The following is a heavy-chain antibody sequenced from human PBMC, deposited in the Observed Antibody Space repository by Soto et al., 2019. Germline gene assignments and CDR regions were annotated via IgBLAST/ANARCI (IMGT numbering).Heavy chain of an antibody. J-gene: IGHJ6*03. Sequence: GASVKVSCKASGYTFTSYDINWVRQATGQGLEWMGWMNPNSGNTGYAQKFQGRVTMTRNTSISTAYMELSSLRSEDTAVYYCARGPREYCSGGSCYPPGGGPYYYYMDVWGKGTTVTVSS. CDR3: ARGPREYCSGGSCYPPGGGPYYYYMDV. D-gene: IGHD2-15*01. CDR2: MNPNSGNT. CDR1: GYTFTSYD. V-gene: IGHV1-8*01.